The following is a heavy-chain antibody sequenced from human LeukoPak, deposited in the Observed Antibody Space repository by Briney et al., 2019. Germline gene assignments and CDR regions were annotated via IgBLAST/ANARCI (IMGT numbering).Heavy chain of an antibody. CDR1: GGSISSGSYY. CDR3: ASQGVEGAIPFDY. D-gene: IGHD1-26*01. Sequence: PSQTLSLTCTVSGGSISSGSYYWSWIRQPAGKGLEWIGRIYTSGSTNYNPSLKGRVTISVDTSKNQFSLKLSSVTAADTAVYYCASQGVEGAIPFDYWGQGTLVTVSS. V-gene: IGHV4-61*02. J-gene: IGHJ4*02. CDR2: IYTSGST.